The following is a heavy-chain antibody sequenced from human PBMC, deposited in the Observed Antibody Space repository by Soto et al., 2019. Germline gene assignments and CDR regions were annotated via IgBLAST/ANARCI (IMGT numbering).Heavy chain of an antibody. CDR1: GGTFSSYA. Sequence: SVKVSCKASGGTFSSYAISWVRQAPGQGLEWMGGIIPIFGTANYAQKFQGRVTITADESTSTAYMELSSLRSEDTAVYYCARDPTSAAGDPEYWGQGTLVTVST. D-gene: IGHD6-13*01. CDR3: ARDPTSAAGDPEY. V-gene: IGHV1-69*13. CDR2: IIPIFGTA. J-gene: IGHJ4*02.